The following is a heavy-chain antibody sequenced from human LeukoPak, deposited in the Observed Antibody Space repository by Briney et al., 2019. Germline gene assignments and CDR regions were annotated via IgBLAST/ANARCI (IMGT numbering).Heavy chain of an antibody. J-gene: IGHJ4*02. D-gene: IGHD6-13*01. CDR3: ARARGSSSWYTPFYFDY. CDR2: VRSSGTTI. V-gene: IGHV3-48*03. Sequence: GGSLRLSCAASGFTFSSYEMNWVRQAPGTGLEWVSYVRSSGTTIYYTDSVKGRFTISRDNAKNSLYLQMNSLRVEDTAVYYCARARGSSSWYTPFYFDYWGQGTLVTVSS. CDR1: GFTFSSYE.